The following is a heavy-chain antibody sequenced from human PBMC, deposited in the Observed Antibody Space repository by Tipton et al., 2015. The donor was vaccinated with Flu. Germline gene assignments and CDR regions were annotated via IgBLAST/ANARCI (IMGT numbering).Heavy chain of an antibody. J-gene: IGHJ2*01. CDR1: GGSLSSYF. D-gene: IGHD1-26*01. CDR3: ARGGSYHHYYFDL. CDR2: IYPSGNT. V-gene: IGHV4-4*07. Sequence: TLSLTCTVSGGSLSSYFWSWIRQPAGKGLGWIGRIYPSGNTNYNPSLQSRVTMSVDTSRNQFSLSLTSVTAADAAIYYCARGGSYHHYYFDLWGRGTLVSVSS.